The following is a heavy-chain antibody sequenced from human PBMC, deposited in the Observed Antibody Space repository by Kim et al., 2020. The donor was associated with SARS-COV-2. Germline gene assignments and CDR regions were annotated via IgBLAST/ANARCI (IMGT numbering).Heavy chain of an antibody. V-gene: IGHV3-74*01. CDR3: VRGGNALDM. Sequence: GGSLRLSCAASGFTFSNYWMHWVRQAPGKGLVWVSRIKYDESFITYADSVKGRFTISRDNAENTLYLQMNSLRAEDTAVYYCVRGGNALDMWGQGTMVTV. J-gene: IGHJ3*02. CDR1: GFTFSNYW. CDR2: IKYDESFI.